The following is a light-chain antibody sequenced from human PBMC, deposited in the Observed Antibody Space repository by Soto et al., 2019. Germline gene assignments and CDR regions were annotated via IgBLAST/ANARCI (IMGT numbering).Light chain of an antibody. CDR3: CSYAGDYTFV. CDR1: GSDVGVYKY. J-gene: IGLJ1*01. V-gene: IGLV2-11*01. CDR2: DVI. Sequence: QSALIQPRSVSGSRGQSVTISCTGTGSDVGVYKYVSWYRQHPGKAPKLMIYDVITRPSGVPDRFSGSKSGNTASLTISGLQAEDEADYYCCSYAGDYTFVFGSGTKLTVL.